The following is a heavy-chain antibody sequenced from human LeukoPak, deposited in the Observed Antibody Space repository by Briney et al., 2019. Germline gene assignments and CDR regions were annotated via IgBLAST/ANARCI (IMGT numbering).Heavy chain of an antibody. Sequence: GGSLRLSCAASGFTFSSYGVHWVRQAPGKGLEWVAVIWYDGSNKYYADSVKGRFTISRDNSKNTLYLQMNSLRAEDTAVYYCAKGADPITIFGVVTDPFDYWGQGTLVTVSS. CDR3: AKGADPITIFGVVTDPFDY. J-gene: IGHJ4*02. V-gene: IGHV3-33*06. CDR1: GFTFSSYG. CDR2: IWYDGSNK. D-gene: IGHD3-3*01.